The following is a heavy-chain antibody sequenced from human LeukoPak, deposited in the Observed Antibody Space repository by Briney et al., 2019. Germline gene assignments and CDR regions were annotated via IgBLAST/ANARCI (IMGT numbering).Heavy chain of an antibody. Sequence: GGSLRLSCAASGFTFSSYEMNWVRQAPGKGLEWVSYISSSGSTIYYADSVKGRFTISRDNAKNSLYLQMNSLRAEDTAVYYCARARYYGSGSYYNWGQGTLVTVSS. CDR3: ARARYYGSGSYYN. J-gene: IGHJ4*02. D-gene: IGHD3-10*01. CDR1: GFTFSSYE. V-gene: IGHV3-48*03. CDR2: ISSSGSTI.